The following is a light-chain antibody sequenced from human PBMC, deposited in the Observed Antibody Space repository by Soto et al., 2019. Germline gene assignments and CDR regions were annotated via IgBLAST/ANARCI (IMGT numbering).Light chain of an antibody. CDR2: SNN. Sequence: QPVLTQAPSASGTPGQRVTISCSGSSSNIGSNTVNWYQQLPGTAPRLLIYSNNHRPSGVPDRFSGSKSGTSASLAISGLQSEDEADYYCAAWDDSLNGPVFGGGTQLTVL. V-gene: IGLV1-44*01. CDR1: SSNIGSNT. CDR3: AAWDDSLNGPV. J-gene: IGLJ7*01.